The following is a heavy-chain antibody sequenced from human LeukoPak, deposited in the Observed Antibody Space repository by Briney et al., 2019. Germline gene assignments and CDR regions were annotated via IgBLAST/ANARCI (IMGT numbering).Heavy chain of an antibody. CDR1: GFSVSNSY. D-gene: IGHD4-17*01. Sequence: TGGSLRLSCAASGFSVSNSYMSWVRQAPGKGLEWVSAISGSGGSTYYADSVKGRFTISRDNSKNTLYLQMNSLRAEDTAVYYCAKGDDYGDYKVVVDYWGQGTLVTVSS. J-gene: IGHJ4*02. V-gene: IGHV3-23*01. CDR3: AKGDDYGDYKVVVDY. CDR2: ISGSGGST.